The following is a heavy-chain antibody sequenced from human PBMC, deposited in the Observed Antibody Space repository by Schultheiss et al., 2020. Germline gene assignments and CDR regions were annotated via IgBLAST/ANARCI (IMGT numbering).Heavy chain of an antibody. J-gene: IGHJ4*02. CDR1: GGSFSGYY. D-gene: IGHD6-19*01. V-gene: IGHV4-34*01. CDR3: ARRYSSGWGPHY. Sequence: SQTLSLTCAVYGGSFSGYYWSWIRQPPGKGLEWIGEINHSGSTNYNPSLKSRLTISVDTSKNQFSLKLSSVTAADTAVYYCARRYSSGWGPHYWGQGTLVTVSS. CDR2: INHSGST.